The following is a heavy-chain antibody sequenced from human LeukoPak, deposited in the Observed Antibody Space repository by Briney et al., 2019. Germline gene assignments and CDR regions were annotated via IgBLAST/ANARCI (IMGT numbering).Heavy chain of an antibody. CDR2: INPYSGDT. D-gene: IGHD3-22*01. Sequence: ASVKVSCKASGYTFTGYYIHWVRQAPGQGLEWMGWINPYSGDTAYAQKFQGRVTMTRDTSINTAYMELNRLKFDGTAVYYCARGTMNLDSWGQGTLVTVSS. CDR3: ARGTMNLDS. CDR1: GYTFTGYY. J-gene: IGHJ4*02. V-gene: IGHV1-2*02.